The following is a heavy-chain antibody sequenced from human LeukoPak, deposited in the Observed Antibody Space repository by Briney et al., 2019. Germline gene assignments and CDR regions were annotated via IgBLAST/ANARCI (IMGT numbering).Heavy chain of an antibody. J-gene: IGHJ4*02. CDR1: GFTFSGYW. CDR2: IKHDEK. Sequence: GGSLRLSCAASGFTFSGYWMTWVRQAPGKGLEWVANIKHDEKYYVDPVKGRFTISRDNAKNPLYLQMNSLRAEDTAFYYCARDGRWLQLSKGLYYFDYWGQGTLVTVSS. V-gene: IGHV3-7*01. CDR3: ARDGRWLQLSKGLYYFDY. D-gene: IGHD5-24*01.